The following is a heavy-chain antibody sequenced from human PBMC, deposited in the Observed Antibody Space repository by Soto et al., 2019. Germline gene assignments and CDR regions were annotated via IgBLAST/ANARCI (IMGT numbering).Heavy chain of an antibody. Sequence: EVQLVESGGGLVQPGGSLRLSCAASGFTFSSYWMHWVRQAPGKGLVWVSRINTYGITTTYEDSVKGRFTISRDNAKNTLYLQMNRLRAEDTAVYYCAREVGSDSYTAFDSWGQGTLVSVSS. V-gene: IGHV3-74*01. D-gene: IGHD3-16*01. CDR2: INTYGITT. CDR1: GFTFSSYW. CDR3: AREVGSDSYTAFDS. J-gene: IGHJ4*02.